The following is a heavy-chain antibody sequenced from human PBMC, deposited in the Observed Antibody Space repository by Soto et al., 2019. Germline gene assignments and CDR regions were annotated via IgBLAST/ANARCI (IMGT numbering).Heavy chain of an antibody. CDR2: TSWNSGSI. Sequence: EVQLVESGGGLVQPGRSLRLSCAASGFTFDDYAMHWVRQAPGKGLEWVSGTSWNSGSIGYADSVKGRFTISRDNAKNSLYLQMNSLRAEDTALYYCAKDRRDYGDYFDYWGQGTLVTVSS. J-gene: IGHJ4*02. V-gene: IGHV3-9*01. D-gene: IGHD4-17*01. CDR3: AKDRRDYGDYFDY. CDR1: GFTFDDYA.